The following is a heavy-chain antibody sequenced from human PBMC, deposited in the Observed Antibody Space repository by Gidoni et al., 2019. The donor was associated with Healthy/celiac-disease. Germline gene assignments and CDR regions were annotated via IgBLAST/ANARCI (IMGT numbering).Heavy chain of an antibody. D-gene: IGHD3-10*01. CDR3: ARAVNTMVRGVIGGLSYYYYGMDV. CDR2: ISSSSSYI. V-gene: IGHV3-21*01. CDR1: GFTLGSDG. Sequence: EVQLVESGGGLVKPGGSLRLSCAASGFTLGSDGMNWVRRAPGKGLEWFSSISSSSSYIYYADSVKGRFTISRDNAKNSLYLQMNSLRAEDTAVYYCARAVNTMVRGVIGGLSYYYYGMDVWGQGTTVTVSS. J-gene: IGHJ6*02.